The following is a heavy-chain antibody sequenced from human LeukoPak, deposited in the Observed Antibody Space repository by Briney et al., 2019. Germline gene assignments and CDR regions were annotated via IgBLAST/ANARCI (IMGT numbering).Heavy chain of an antibody. Sequence: SETLSLTCAVYGGSFNFYYWSWIRQPPGKGLEWIGEVSHSGSTNYNSSLKSRVTISADTSRNQFSLKLSSVTAADTAMYYCARRFLTIDNWFDPWGQGTLVTVSS. CDR3: ARRFLTIDNWFDP. V-gene: IGHV4-34*01. D-gene: IGHD3-3*01. CDR1: GGSFNFYY. J-gene: IGHJ5*02. CDR2: VSHSGST.